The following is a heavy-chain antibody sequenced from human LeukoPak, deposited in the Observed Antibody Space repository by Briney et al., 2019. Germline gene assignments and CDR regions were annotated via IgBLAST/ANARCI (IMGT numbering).Heavy chain of an antibody. CDR1: GFTFSSYW. Sequence: GGSPRLSCAASGFTFSSYWMHWVRQAPGKGLVWVSRINSDGSSTSYADSVKGRFTISRDNAKNTLYLQMNSLRAEDTAVYYCAREVYSSSSGDYWGQGTLVTVSS. V-gene: IGHV3-74*01. CDR3: AREVYSSSSGDY. J-gene: IGHJ4*02. CDR2: INSDGSST. D-gene: IGHD6-6*01.